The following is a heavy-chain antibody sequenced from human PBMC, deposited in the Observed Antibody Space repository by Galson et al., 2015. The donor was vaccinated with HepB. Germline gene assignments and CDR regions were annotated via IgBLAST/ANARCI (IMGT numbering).Heavy chain of an antibody. V-gene: IGHV1-69*13. J-gene: IGHJ4*02. CDR2: IIPNFGIA. Sequence: SVKVSCKASGCTFSSYAINWVRQAPGQGLEWMGGIIPNFGIANYAQKFQGRVTITEDESTSTDYMELSSLRSEDTAVYYCARGDILDRRSFRIDYWGQGTLVTVSS. CDR1: GCTFSSYA. D-gene: IGHD3-9*01. CDR3: ARGDILDRRSFRIDY.